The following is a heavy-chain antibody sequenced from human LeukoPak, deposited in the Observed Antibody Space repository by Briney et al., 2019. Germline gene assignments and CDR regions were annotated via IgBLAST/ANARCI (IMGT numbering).Heavy chain of an antibody. J-gene: IGHJ6*02. CDR1: GHSFTSYW. D-gene: IGHD6-19*01. CDR2: IYPGDSDT. V-gene: IGHV5-51*01. Sequence: GESLKISCKGSGHSFTSYWIGWVRQMPGKGLEWMGIIYPGDSDTRYSPSFQGQVTISADKSISTAYLQWSSLKASDTAMYYCARHSSGWYVERTYMDVWGQGTTVTVSS. CDR3: ARHSSGWYVERTYMDV.